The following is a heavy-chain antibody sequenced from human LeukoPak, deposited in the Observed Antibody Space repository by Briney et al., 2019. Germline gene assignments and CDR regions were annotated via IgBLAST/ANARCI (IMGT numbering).Heavy chain of an antibody. CDR2: IYQSETA. CDR3: ARGFRGPNFDY. J-gene: IGHJ4*02. D-gene: IGHD3-10*01. V-gene: IGHV4-38-2*02. Sequence: SETLSLTCTVSGYSISSGYFWGWMRQPPGKGLEWIGSIYQSETAHYNPSLKSRVTISVDTSKNQFSLKLSSVTAADTAMYYCARGFRGPNFDYWGQGTLVTVSS. CDR1: GYSISSGYF.